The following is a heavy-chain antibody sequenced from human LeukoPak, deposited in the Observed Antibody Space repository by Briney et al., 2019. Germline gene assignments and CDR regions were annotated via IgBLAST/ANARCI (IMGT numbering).Heavy chain of an antibody. Sequence: SETLSLTCTVSGYSISSNFYWGWIRQSPAKGLEWIGSIYHSGSTYYNPSLKNRITISVDTSKNQFSLKLSSVTAADTAVYYCASSRFGELSYYMDVWGKGTTVTISS. CDR1: GYSISSNFY. CDR3: ASSRFGELSYYMDV. D-gene: IGHD3-10*01. CDR2: IYHSGST. J-gene: IGHJ6*03. V-gene: IGHV4-38-2*02.